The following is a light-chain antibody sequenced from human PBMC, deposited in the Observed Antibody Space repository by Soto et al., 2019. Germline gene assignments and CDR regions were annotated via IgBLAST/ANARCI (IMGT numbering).Light chain of an antibody. CDR1: SSDVGGYNY. Sequence: QSALTQPASVSRSPGQSITISCTGTSSDVGGYNYVSWYQQHPGKAPKLMIYEVSNRPSGVSNRFSGSKSGNTASLTISGLQAEDEADYYCSSYTSSSILVVFGGGTKLTVL. V-gene: IGLV2-14*01. CDR3: SSYTSSSILVV. J-gene: IGLJ2*01. CDR2: EVS.